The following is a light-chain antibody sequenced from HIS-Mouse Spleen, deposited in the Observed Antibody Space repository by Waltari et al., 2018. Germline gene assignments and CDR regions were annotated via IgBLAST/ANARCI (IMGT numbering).Light chain of an antibody. CDR2: DDS. CDR3: YSTDSSGNHRV. Sequence: SYELTQPPSVSVSPGQTARITCSGDALPKKSAYWYQQKSGQAPVLVIYDDSKRPSGITERFSGSSSGTMATLTISGAQVEDEADYYCYSTDSSGNHRVFGGGTKLTVL. V-gene: IGLV3-10*01. CDR1: ALPKKS. J-gene: IGLJ2*01.